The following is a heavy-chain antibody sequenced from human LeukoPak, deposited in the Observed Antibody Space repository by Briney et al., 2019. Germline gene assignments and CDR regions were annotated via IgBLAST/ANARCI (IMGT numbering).Heavy chain of an antibody. CDR3: ARRNYGMDV. Sequence: SETLSLTCTVSGGSISSYYWSWIRQPPGKGLEWIGYIYSSGSTKYKPSLKSRVTISVDTSKNQFSLKLTSVTAADTAVYYCARRNYGMDVWGQGTTVTVS. V-gene: IGHV4-59*08. J-gene: IGHJ6*02. CDR1: GGSISSYY. CDR2: IYSSGST.